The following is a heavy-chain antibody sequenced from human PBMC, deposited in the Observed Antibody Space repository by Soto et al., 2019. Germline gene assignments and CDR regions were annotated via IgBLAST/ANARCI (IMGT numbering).Heavy chain of an antibody. CDR2: IYPGDSDT. CDR1: GYTFTNYW. V-gene: IGHV5-51*01. Sequence: AVTLRICGQPAGYTFTNYWSGWVRQLPGKGLEWMGIIYPGDSDTRYSPSFQGQVTISADKSISTAYLQWSSLKASDTAMYYCARRSRYAVGVYGMDVWGQGTTVTVS. J-gene: IGHJ6*02. CDR3: ARRSRYAVGVYGMDV. D-gene: IGHD2-2*01.